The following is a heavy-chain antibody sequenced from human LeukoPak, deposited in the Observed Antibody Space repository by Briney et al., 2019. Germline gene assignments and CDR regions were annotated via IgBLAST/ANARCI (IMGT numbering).Heavy chain of an antibody. CDR1: GGSISSSSYY. D-gene: IGHD3-10*01. CDR3: ARQGSVLLWFGELPYYFDY. V-gene: IGHV4-39*01. J-gene: IGHJ4*02. CDR2: IYYSGST. Sequence: SETLSLTCTVSGGSISSSSYYWGWIRQPPGKGLEWIGSIYYSGSTYYNPSLKSRVTISVDTSKNQFSLKLSSVTAADTAVYYCARQGSVLLWFGELPYYFDYWGQGTLVTVSS.